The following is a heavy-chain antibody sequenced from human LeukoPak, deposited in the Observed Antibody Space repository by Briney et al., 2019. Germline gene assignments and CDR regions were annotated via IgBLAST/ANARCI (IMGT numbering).Heavy chain of an antibody. D-gene: IGHD2-2*01. Sequence: SVKVSCKASGYTFTGYYMHWVRQAPGQGLEGMGWINPNSGGTNYAQKFQGRVTMTRDTSISTAYMELSRLRSDDTAVYYCARGRLGYCSSTSCYRFASFDYWGQGTLVTVSS. CDR2: INPNSGGT. CDR3: ARGRLGYCSSTSCYRFASFDY. CDR1: GYTFTGYY. J-gene: IGHJ4*02. V-gene: IGHV1-2*02.